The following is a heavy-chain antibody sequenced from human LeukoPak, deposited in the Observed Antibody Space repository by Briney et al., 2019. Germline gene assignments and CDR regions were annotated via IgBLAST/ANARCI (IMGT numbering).Heavy chain of an antibody. CDR2: INPNSGGT. CDR3: AREGAGPEDHWYFDL. V-gene: IGHV1-2*02. CDR1: GYTFTGYY. J-gene: IGHJ2*01. D-gene: IGHD3-10*01. Sequence: ASVKVSCKASGYTFTGYYMHWVRQAPGQGLEWMGWINPNSGGTNYAQKFQGRVTMTRDTSISTAYMELNRLRSDDTAVYYCAREGAGPEDHWYFDLWGRGTLVTVSS.